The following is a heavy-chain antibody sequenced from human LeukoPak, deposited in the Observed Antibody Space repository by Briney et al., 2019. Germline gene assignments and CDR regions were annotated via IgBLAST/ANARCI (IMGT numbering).Heavy chain of an antibody. CDR3: ARHAYYDILTGYYRGYFDY. CDR2: MFHSGST. Sequence: SETLSLTCSVSGYSISSVFYWGWIRQPPGKGLEWIGSMFHSGSTYYKSSLKSRVTISVDTAKKQFSLKLRSVTAADTAVYYCARHAYYDILTGYYRGYFDYWGQGTLVTVSS. J-gene: IGHJ4*02. D-gene: IGHD3-9*01. CDR1: GYSISSVFY. V-gene: IGHV4-38-2*02.